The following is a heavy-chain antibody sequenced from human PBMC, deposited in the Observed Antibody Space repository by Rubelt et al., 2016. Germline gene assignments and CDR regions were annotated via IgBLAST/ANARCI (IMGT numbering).Heavy chain of an antibody. Sequence: QVQLQQWGAGLLKPSETLSLTCAVYGGSFSGYYWSWIRQPPWKGLEWIGEINHSGGISYNPSLKVLVPLSVDTSKNQISLKVRSVTAADTAVYYCARGWVGSYQVYYYYGMDVWARGTTVTVSS. CDR2: INHSGGI. J-gene: IGHJ6*02. V-gene: IGHV4-34*02. CDR3: ARGWVGSYQVYYYYGMDV. D-gene: IGHD1-26*01. CDR1: GGSFSGYY.